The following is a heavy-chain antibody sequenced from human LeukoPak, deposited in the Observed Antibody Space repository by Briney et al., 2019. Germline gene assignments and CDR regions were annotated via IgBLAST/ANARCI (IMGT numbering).Heavy chain of an antibody. D-gene: IGHD6-13*01. CDR3: ARDQSVRLLQTSSTYFKHVFAI. CDR1: GYTFTNYG. J-gene: IGHJ3*02. CDR2: ISAYNGNT. Sequence: ASVKVSCKTSGYTFTNYGISWVRQPPALGLEWMGWISAYNGNTNYAQKVQGRVTMTTDTSTSTAYMELRSLRFDDTAVYYCARDQSVRLLQTSSTYFKHVFAIWGQGSMVTVSS. V-gene: IGHV1-18*01.